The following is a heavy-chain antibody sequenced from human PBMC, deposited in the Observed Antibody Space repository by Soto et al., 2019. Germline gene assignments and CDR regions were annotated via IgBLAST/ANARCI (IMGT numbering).Heavy chain of an antibody. CDR2: IYWDDDK. D-gene: IGHD1-1*01. V-gene: IGHV2-5*02. Sequence: QITLKESGPTLVKPTQTLTLTCSFSGFSLTTSEVGVGWIRQPPGKALEWLALIYWDDDKRYSPSLKSRLTITKDTSKNQVVLTMTNLDPVDTATYYYAHSSGIDAFDIWGQGTMVTVSS. CDR1: GFSLTTSEVG. CDR3: AHSSGIDAFDI. J-gene: IGHJ3*02.